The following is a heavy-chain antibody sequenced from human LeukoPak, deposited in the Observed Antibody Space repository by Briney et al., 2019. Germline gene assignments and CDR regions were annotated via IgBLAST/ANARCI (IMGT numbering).Heavy chain of an antibody. CDR2: IYYSGNT. CDR3: ARGWNYAAIDY. Sequence: SQTLSLTCTVSGGSIISGGHYWSWIRQHPGKGLEWIGYIYYSGNTYYNPSLKSRITISVVTSKNQFSLKLNSVTAADTAVYYCARGWNYAAIDYWGQGTLVTVSS. J-gene: IGHJ4*02. CDR1: GGSIISGGHY. V-gene: IGHV4-31*03. D-gene: IGHD1-7*01.